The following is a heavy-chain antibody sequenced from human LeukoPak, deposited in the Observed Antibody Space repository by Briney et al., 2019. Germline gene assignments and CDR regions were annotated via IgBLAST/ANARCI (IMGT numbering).Heavy chain of an antibody. CDR3: ARGSRGMIVGYGMDV. V-gene: IGHV4-34*01. CDR1: GGSVSGYY. CDR2: INHSGST. J-gene: IGHJ6*02. D-gene: IGHD3-22*01. Sequence: TSETLSLTCAVYGGSVSGYYWSWIRQPPGKGLEWIGEINHSGSTNYNPSLKSRVTISVDTSKNQFSLKLSSVTAADTAVYYCARGSRGMIVGYGMDVWGQGTTVTVSS.